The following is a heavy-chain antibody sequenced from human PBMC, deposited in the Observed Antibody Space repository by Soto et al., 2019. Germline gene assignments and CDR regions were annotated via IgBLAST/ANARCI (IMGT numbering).Heavy chain of an antibody. CDR1: GGSISGYY. J-gene: IGHJ5*02. CDR3: ARVGARYSGYDRLDP. V-gene: IGHV4-59*01. Sequence: PSETLSLTCTVSGGSISGYYWNWIRQPPGKGLEWIGYIYYSGSTNYNHSLKSRVTISVDTSKNQFSLKLSSVTAADTAVYYFARVGARYSGYDRLDPWGQGTLVTSPQ. CDR2: IYYSGST. D-gene: IGHD5-12*01.